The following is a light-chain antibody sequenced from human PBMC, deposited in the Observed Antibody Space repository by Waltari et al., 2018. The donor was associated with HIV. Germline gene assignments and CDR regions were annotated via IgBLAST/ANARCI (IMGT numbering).Light chain of an antibody. Sequence: QSALTQPASVSGSPGQSITISCPGTSSDVGFYNYVSWYQQHPGKAPKLMIYEVSNRPSGVSNRFSGSKSGNTASLTISGLQAEDEADYYCSSYTTRNTRVFGGGTTLTVL. J-gene: IGLJ3*02. V-gene: IGLV2-14*01. CDR2: EVS. CDR3: SSYTTRNTRV. CDR1: SSDVGFYNY.